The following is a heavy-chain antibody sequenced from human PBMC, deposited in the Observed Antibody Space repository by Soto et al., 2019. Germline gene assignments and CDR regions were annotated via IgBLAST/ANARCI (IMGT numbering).Heavy chain of an antibody. V-gene: IGHV1-18*01. CDR3: ARRGAPPYYYYGLDV. D-gene: IGHD3-16*01. CDR2: INAYNGET. CDR1: GYTFSNYG. Sequence: QVQLVQSGPEVKKPGASVKVSCKASGYTFSNYGITWVRQAPGQGLEWMGWINAYNGETNYAQKLQGRVTMTTATSTCTAYVELKSLKSDDTAVYYCARRGAPPYYYYGLDVWGQGTTVTVSS. J-gene: IGHJ6*02.